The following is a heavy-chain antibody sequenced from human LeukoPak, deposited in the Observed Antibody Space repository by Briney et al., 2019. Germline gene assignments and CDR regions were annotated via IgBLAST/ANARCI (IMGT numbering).Heavy chain of an antibody. V-gene: IGHV3-53*01. CDR1: VFTVSSNY. Sequence: GGSLRLSCAASVFTVSSNYMSWVRQAPGKGLEWVSVIYSGGSTYYADFVKGRFTIFRDNSKNTMYLQMSSLRAEDTAVHYCARDRFKEQKVRYFDHWGQGTLVTVSS. CDR3: ARDRFKEQKVRYFDH. D-gene: IGHD6-13*01. J-gene: IGHJ4*02. CDR2: IYSGGST.